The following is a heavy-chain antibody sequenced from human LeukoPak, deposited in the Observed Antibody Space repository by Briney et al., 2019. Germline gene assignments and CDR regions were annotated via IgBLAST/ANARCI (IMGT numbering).Heavy chain of an antibody. V-gene: IGHV4-59*08. D-gene: IGHD6-13*01. CDR1: GGSISSCY. CDR3: ARLRPSIGAAGTYDY. J-gene: IGHJ4*02. Sequence: SETLSLTCTVSGGSISSCYWSWIRQPPGKGLEWIGYIYYTGSTKYNASLKSRVTISVDTSKNQFSLKLSSVTAADTAVYYCARLRPSIGAAGTYDYWGQGTLVTVSS. CDR2: IYYTGST.